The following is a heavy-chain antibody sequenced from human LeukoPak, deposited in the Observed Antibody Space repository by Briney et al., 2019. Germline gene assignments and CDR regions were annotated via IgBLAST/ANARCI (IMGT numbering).Heavy chain of an antibody. V-gene: IGHV1-8*01. CDR2: MNPNSGNT. CDR1: GYTSTSYD. J-gene: IGHJ5*02. D-gene: IGHD4-11*01. CDR3: ARGLQFQTFDP. Sequence: VASVKVSCKASGYTSTSYDINWVRQAPGQGLEWMGWMNPNSGNTGYAQKFQGRVTMTRNTSISTAYMELSSLRSEDTAVYYCARGLQFQTFDPWGQGTLVTVSS.